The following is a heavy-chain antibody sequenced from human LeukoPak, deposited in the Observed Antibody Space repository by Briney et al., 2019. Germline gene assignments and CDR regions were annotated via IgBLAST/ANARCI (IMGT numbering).Heavy chain of an antibody. V-gene: IGHV3-33*01. J-gene: IGHJ4*02. CDR1: GFTFSNFG. CDR3: ARAEDIVATGALDY. CDR2: IWFDGSNK. Sequence: PGRSLRLSCAASGFTFSNFGMHWVRQAPGKGLEWVAVIWFDGSNKYYADSVKGRFTISRDNSKNTLYLQMNSLRAEDTAVYYCARAEDIVATGALDYWGQGTLVTVSS. D-gene: IGHD5-12*01.